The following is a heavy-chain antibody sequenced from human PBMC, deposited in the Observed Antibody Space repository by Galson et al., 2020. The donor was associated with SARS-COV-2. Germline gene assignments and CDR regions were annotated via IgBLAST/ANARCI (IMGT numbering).Heavy chain of an antibody. CDR3: ARTCSGVTCYAGIDY. Sequence: PSVKVSCKATGYTFTSHRVHWVRQAPGHGLEWMGIISPSGGRTTYAQKFQGRVTMTTDMSTSTVYLEVSSLRSDDTAVYYCARTCSGVTCYAGIDYWGQGTLVTVSA. CDR1: GYTFTSHR. J-gene: IGHJ4*02. D-gene: IGHD2-2*01. V-gene: IGHV1-46*01. CDR2: ISPSGGRT.